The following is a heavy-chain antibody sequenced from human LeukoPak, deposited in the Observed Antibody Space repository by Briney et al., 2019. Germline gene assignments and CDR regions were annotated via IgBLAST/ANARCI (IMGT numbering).Heavy chain of an antibody. CDR3: ARDSSSEGPLDY. CDR2: IRSKANNYAT. D-gene: IGHD6-6*01. CDR1: GFTFSASA. V-gene: IGHV3-73*01. Sequence: GGSLRLSCAASGFTFSASAVHWVRQASGKGLEWIGRIRSKANNYATAYAGSLKGRFTVSRDDSKNTAYLQMNSLKTEDSAVYFCARDSSSEGPLDYWGQGTLVAVSS. J-gene: IGHJ4*02.